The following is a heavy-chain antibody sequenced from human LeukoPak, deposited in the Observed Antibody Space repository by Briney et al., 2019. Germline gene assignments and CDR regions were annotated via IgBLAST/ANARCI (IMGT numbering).Heavy chain of an antibody. Sequence: ASVKVSCKASGYTFTSYYMHWVRQAPGQGLEWMGLINPTGGSTGYAQKFQGRVTMTRDMSTSTVYMELSSLRSEDTAVYYCARGGPAPSDPKNWFDPWGQGTLVTVSS. D-gene: IGHD2-2*01. CDR3: ARGGPAPSDPKNWFDP. V-gene: IGHV1-46*01. J-gene: IGHJ5*02. CDR1: GYTFTSYY. CDR2: INPTGGST.